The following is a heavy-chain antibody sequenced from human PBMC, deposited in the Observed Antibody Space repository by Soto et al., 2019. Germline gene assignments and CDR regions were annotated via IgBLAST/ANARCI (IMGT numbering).Heavy chain of an antibody. CDR3: ATYDYSNYYFDY. CDR2: IYYSGST. V-gene: IGHV4-59*08. D-gene: IGHD4-4*01. Sequence: WETLSLTCTVSGGSISSYYWSWIRQPPGKGLEWIGYIYYSGSTNYNPSLKSRVTISVDTSKNQFSLKLSSVTAADTAVYYCATYDYSNYYFDYWGQGTLVTVSS. CDR1: GGSISSYY. J-gene: IGHJ4*02.